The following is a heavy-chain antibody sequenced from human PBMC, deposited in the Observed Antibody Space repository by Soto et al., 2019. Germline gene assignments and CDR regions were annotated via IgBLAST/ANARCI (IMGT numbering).Heavy chain of an antibody. CDR2: IIPIFGTA. J-gene: IGHJ5*02. CDR3: ARWESYLNWFDP. CDR1: GGTFSSYA. Sequence: ASVKXSCKASGGTFSSYAISWVRQAPGQGLEWMGGIIPIFGTANYAQKFQGRVTITADESTSTAYMELSSLRSDDTAVYYCARWESYLNWFDPWGQGTLVTLSS. D-gene: IGHD2-2*01. V-gene: IGHV1-69*13.